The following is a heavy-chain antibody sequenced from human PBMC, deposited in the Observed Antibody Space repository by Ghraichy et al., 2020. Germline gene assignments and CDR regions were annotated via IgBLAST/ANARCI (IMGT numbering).Heavy chain of an antibody. CDR1: GGSFSGYY. CDR3: ARYSGSYSFLGY. CDR2: INHSGST. D-gene: IGHD1-26*01. J-gene: IGHJ4*02. V-gene: IGHV4-34*01. Sequence: SETLSLTCAVYGGSFSGYYWSWIRQPPGKGLEWIGEINHSGSTNYNPSLKSRVTISVDTSKNQFSLKLSSVTAADTAVYYCARYSGSYSFLGYWGQGTLVTVSS.